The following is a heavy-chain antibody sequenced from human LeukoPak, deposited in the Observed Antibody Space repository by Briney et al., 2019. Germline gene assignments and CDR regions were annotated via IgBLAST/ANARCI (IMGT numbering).Heavy chain of an antibody. CDR2: INQDGSEK. CDR3: AGGSGYLITF. Sequence: GGSLRLSCAATGFSFRSYWMNWVRQAPGKGLEWLAIINQDGSEKYYKGSEEARFTISRDNAKNSLHLQMNSLRAEDTAVYYCAGGSGYLITFWGQGTLVTVSS. V-gene: IGHV3-7*01. J-gene: IGHJ4*02. D-gene: IGHD3-16*01. CDR1: GFSFRSYW.